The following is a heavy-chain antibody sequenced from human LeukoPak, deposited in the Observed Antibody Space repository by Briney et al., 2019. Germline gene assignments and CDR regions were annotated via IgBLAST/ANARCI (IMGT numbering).Heavy chain of an antibody. CDR2: INPSGGTT. V-gene: IGHV1-46*01. CDR1: GYTFTSYY. Sequence: ASVKVSCKTSGYTFTSYYIHWVRQAPGQGLEWMGTINPSGGTTSYAQKFQGRVTMTRDTSTSTVYMELSSLRSEDTAVYYCATNYYYDSSGYYYYFWGQGTLVTVSS. J-gene: IGHJ4*02. D-gene: IGHD3-22*01. CDR3: ATNYYYDSSGYYYYF.